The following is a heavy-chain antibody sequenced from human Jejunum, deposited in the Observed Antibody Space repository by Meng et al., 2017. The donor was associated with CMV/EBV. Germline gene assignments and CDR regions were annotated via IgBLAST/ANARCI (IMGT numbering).Heavy chain of an antibody. CDR3: SRGADAYKSGRS. CDR1: GGSFSNYY. J-gene: IGHJ5*02. V-gene: IGHV4-34*01. Sequence: VQLQAWGAGPLQPSESLFLHCGVYGGSFSNYYWSWIRQSPGKGLELIGEIHPSGSTYYNPSLNSRVTMSVDTSKNQFSLNLRSVTAADTAVYYCSRGADAYKSGRSWGQGTLVTVSS. CDR2: IHPSGST. D-gene: IGHD5-24*01.